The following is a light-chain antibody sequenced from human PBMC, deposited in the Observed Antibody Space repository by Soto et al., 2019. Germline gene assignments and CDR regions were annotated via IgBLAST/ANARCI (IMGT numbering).Light chain of an antibody. V-gene: IGLV2-14*03. Sequence: QSALTQPASVSGSPGQSITISCTGTSSDIGGHDDVSWYQQHPGKVPKLLIYGVTDRPSGVSNRFSGSKSGNVASLTISGLQAEDEADYYCCSYTSDLTPYVFGTGTKATV. CDR1: SSDIGGHDD. CDR3: CSYTSDLTPYV. J-gene: IGLJ1*01. CDR2: GVT.